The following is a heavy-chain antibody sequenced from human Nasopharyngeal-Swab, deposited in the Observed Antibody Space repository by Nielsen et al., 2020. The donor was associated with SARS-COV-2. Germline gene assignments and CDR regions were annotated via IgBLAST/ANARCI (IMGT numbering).Heavy chain of an antibody. Sequence: ASVKVSCKASGYSFTNYGVNWVRQDPGQGLEWMGWVNTKTGNPTYAQGFTGRFVFSLDTSVTTAYLQISSLEAEDTAVYYCARDGTHCSGGTCFDNWGQGTLVTVSS. CDR2: VNTKTGNP. V-gene: IGHV7-4-1*02. J-gene: IGHJ5*02. D-gene: IGHD2-15*01. CDR1: GYSFTNYG. CDR3: ARDGTHCSGGTCFDN.